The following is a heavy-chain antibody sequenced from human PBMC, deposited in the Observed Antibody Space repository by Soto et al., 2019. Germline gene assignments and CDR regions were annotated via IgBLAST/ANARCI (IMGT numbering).Heavy chain of an antibody. J-gene: IGHJ6*02. CDR2: ISYDGSNK. CDR1: GFTFSTYG. V-gene: IGHV3-30*18. D-gene: IGHD2-15*01. Sequence: GGSLRLSCAASGFTFSTYGMHWVRQAPGKGLEWVAVISYDGSNKYYADSVKGRFTVSRDNSKNTLYLQMNSLRAEDTAVYYCAKVMVPVTNYYYYSGMDVWGQGTTVTVSS. CDR3: AKVMVPVTNYYYYSGMDV.